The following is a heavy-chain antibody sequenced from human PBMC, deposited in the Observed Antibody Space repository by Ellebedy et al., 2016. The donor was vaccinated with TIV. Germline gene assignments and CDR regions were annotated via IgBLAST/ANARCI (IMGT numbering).Heavy chain of an antibody. D-gene: IGHD2-2*01. CDR2: ISGSGGGT. Sequence: GESLKISCAASGFTFSSYGMSWVRQAPGKGLEWVSGISGSGGGTYYAASVRGRCTISSDNSKNTLYLQIHSLRAEDTAVYYCATPRRSIVVVPPFDCWGQGTLVTVSS. V-gene: IGHV3-23*01. CDR1: GFTFSSYG. J-gene: IGHJ4*02. CDR3: ATPRRSIVVVPPFDC.